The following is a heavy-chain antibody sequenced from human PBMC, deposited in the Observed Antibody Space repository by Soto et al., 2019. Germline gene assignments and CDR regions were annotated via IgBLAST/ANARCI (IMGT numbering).Heavy chain of an antibody. Sequence: QVQLQESGPGLVKPSQTLSLPCTVSGGSLSSGDYYWSWIRQPPGKGLEWIGYIYYSGSTYYNPSLKSRVTKSVDTSKNQFSLKLSSVTAADTAVYYCARGALVFGTRLYYYGMDVWGQGTTVTVSS. V-gene: IGHV4-30-4*01. CDR1: GGSLSSGDYY. CDR2: IYYSGST. D-gene: IGHD3-3*01. J-gene: IGHJ6*02. CDR3: ARGALVFGTRLYYYGMDV.